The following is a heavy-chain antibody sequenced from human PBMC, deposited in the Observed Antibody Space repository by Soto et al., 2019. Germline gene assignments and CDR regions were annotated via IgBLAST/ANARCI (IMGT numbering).Heavy chain of an antibody. D-gene: IGHD1-26*01. J-gene: IGHJ4*02. CDR1: GYTFTNYG. V-gene: IGHV1-18*01. CDR3: ARERRWERRPY. CDR2: ISGYNVNT. Sequence: QVQLVQSGAEVKKPGASVKVSCKASGYTFTNYGITWVRQAPGQGLEWMGWISGYNVNTNYAQKFEGRVTMTTDTTTNTAYMELRSLRSNATALYYRARERRWERRPYWGKGTMVSISS.